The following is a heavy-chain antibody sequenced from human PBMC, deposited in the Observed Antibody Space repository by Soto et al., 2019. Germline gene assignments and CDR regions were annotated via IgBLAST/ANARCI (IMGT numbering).Heavy chain of an antibody. CDR3: AILSN. J-gene: IGHJ4*02. V-gene: IGHV3-53*01. D-gene: IGHD6-6*01. Sequence: PGGSLSLSWAAAGVPGSSNYMNWVRQAPGKGLEWVSIIYSDGTTSYADSVKGRFTISRDNFKNTLHLQMNSLRAEDTAVYYCAILSNWGQGTLVNV. CDR1: GVPGSSNY. CDR2: IYSDGTT.